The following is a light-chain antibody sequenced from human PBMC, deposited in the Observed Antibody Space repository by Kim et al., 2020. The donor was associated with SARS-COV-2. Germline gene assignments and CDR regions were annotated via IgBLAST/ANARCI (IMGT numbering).Light chain of an antibody. CDR2: DAS. CDR1: QDISNH. V-gene: IGKV1-33*01. CDR3: QQYDNLLIT. J-gene: IGKJ4*01. Sequence: ADVGNRITNTCRASQDISNHLNWHQQRPWKAPKLLIYDASTLDTGVTSRFSGSGSGTDFSFPITSLQPEYIATYYCQQYDNLLITFGGGTKVDIK.